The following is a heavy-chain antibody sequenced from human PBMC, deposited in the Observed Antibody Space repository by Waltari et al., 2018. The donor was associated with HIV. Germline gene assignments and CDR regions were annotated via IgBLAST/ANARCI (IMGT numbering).Heavy chain of an antibody. D-gene: IGHD4-4*01. CDR2: IKSRPDGGTT. CDR3: TTVLTTLITV. J-gene: IGHJ4*02. V-gene: IGHV3-15*01. CDR1: GFTFSNVW. Sequence: EVQLVESGGGLVKPGGSLRLSCAGSGFTFSNVWMSRVRQAPGKGLEWVARIKSRPDGGTTDYAAPVKGRFSISRDDSKNMLYLQMNSLKTEDTAVYYCTTVLTTLITVWGQGTLAIVSS.